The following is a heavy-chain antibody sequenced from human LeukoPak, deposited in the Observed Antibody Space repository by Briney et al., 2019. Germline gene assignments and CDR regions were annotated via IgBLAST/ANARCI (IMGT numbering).Heavy chain of an antibody. J-gene: IGHJ3*02. V-gene: IGHV1-69*01. CDR3: ARDIRYAPLAYCGGDCSTDAFDI. CDR2: IIPIFGTA. CDR1: GGTFSSYA. Sequence: SVKVSCRASGGTFSSYAISWVRQAPGQGLEWMGGIIPIFGTANYAQKFQGRVTITADESTSTAYMELSSLRSEDTAVYYCARDIRYAPLAYCGGDCSTDAFDIWGQGTMVTVSS. D-gene: IGHD2-21*01.